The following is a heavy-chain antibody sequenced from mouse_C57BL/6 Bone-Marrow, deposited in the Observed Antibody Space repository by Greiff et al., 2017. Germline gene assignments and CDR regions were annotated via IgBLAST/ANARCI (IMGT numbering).Heavy chain of an antibody. CDR1: GYTFTSYG. V-gene: IGHV1-81*01. J-gene: IGHJ3*01. Sequence: QVQLQQSGAELARPGASVKLSCKASGYTFTSYGISWVKQRTGQGLEWIGEIYPRSGNTYYNEKFKGKATLTADKSSSTAYMELRSLTSEDSAVYFCARRLRIFAYWGQGTLVTVSA. CDR2: IYPRSGNT. CDR3: ARRLRIFAY.